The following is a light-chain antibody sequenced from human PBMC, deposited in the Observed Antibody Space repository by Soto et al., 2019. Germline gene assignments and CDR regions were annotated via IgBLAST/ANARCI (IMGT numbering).Light chain of an antibody. CDR3: QQRNDWQIT. CDR2: AAS. V-gene: IGKV3D-11*02. CDR1: QSISSL. Sequence: QSPAGRFMPAGPSATASLRASQSISSLLAWYQQKPGQAPRLLIYAASNMVTGIPARFRGSGSGTDFTLTISSLEPDDFAVYYCQQRNDWQITFGQGTRLEIK. J-gene: IGKJ5*01.